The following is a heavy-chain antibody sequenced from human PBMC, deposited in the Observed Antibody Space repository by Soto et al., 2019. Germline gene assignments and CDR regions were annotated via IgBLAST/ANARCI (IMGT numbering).Heavy chain of an antibody. CDR3: AREILLPFDY. V-gene: IGHV3-30-3*01. D-gene: IGHD3-22*01. Sequence: QVQLVESGGGVVQPGRSLRLSCAASGFTFSSYAMHWVRQAPGKGLEWVAVISYDGSNKYYADSVKGRFTISRDNSKNTLYLQMNSLRPEDTAVYYCAREILLPFDYWGQGTLVTVSS. CDR2: ISYDGSNK. CDR1: GFTFSSYA. J-gene: IGHJ4*02.